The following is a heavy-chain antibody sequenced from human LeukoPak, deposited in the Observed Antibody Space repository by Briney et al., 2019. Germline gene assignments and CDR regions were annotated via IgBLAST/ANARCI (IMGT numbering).Heavy chain of an antibody. J-gene: IGHJ4*02. D-gene: IGHD3-22*01. CDR3: AKDATHYYDSSGLN. Sequence: GGSLRLSCAASGFTFSSYAMSCVRQAPGKGLEWVSAISGSGGGTYYADSVKGRFPISRDNSKITLYVQMKSLRAVDRAVYYFAKDATHYYDSSGLNWSQGTLVTVYS. V-gene: IGHV3-23*01. CDR2: ISGSGGGT. CDR1: GFTFSSYA.